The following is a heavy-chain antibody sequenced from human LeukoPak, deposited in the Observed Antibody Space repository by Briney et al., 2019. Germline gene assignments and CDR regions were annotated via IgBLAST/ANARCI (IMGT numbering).Heavy chain of an antibody. J-gene: IGHJ4*02. CDR2: IYYTGST. D-gene: IGHD5-18*01. CDR1: GGSISSYS. V-gene: IGHV4-59*08. CDR3: ARHGRSGYSIDWPALDY. Sequence: PSETLSLTCTVSGGSISSYSWSWIRQPPGKGLEWIGYIYYTGSTNYSPSLKSRVTISVDTSKNQFSLKLSSVTAEDTAVYYCARHGRSGYSIDWPALDYWGQGSLVTVSS.